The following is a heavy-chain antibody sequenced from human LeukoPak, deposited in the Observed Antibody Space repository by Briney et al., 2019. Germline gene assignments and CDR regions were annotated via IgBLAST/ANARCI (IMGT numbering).Heavy chain of an antibody. D-gene: IGHD3-9*01. J-gene: IGHJ4*02. V-gene: IGHV3-30*04. CDR2: ISYDGSNK. Sequence: GGSLRLSCAASGFTFSSYAMHWVRQAPGKGLEWVAVISYDGSNKYYAGSVKGRFTISRDNSKNTLYLQMNSLRAEDTAVYYCARAIHDGINWLDFDSWGQGTLVTVSS. CDR1: GFTFSSYA. CDR3: ARAIHDGINWLDFDS.